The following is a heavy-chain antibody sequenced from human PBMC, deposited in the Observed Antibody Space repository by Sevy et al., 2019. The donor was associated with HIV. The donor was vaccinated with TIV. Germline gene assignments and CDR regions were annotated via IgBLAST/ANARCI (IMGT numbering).Heavy chain of an antibody. CDR1: GFTFRSYA. Sequence: GGCLRLSCAVSGFTFRSYAMSWVRQAPGKGLERVSSISGPGALTYYAESVKGRFTISRYNSKNSLYLQMNSLRAEDTAVYYCLREGVGGYSYSLDCWGQGTLVTVSS. D-gene: IGHD5-18*01. CDR3: LREGVGGYSYSLDC. J-gene: IGHJ4*02. CDR2: ISGPGALT. V-gene: IGHV3-23*01.